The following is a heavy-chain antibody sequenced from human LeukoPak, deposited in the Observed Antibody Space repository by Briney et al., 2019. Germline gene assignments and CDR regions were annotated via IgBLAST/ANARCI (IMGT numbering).Heavy chain of an antibody. D-gene: IGHD3-16*01. J-gene: IGHJ5*02. CDR1: GYYFFYYW. V-gene: IGHV5-51*01. CDR3: VRKVTLGRFDP. Sequence: GESLKISCKASGYYFFYYWIGWGRHTPRKGLEWMGIISPGDTKTRYNTSFQSHVTISVDNTISTAYLQWSRLKASDADMYDCVRKVTLGRFDPWGQGTLVTVSS. CDR2: ISPGDTKT.